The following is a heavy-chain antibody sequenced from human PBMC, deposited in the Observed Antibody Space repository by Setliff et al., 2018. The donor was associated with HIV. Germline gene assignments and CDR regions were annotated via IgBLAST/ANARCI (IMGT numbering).Heavy chain of an antibody. Sequence: SETLSLTCTVSGGSISSGIYYWSWIRQPAGKGLEWIGRIYTSGSTNYNPSLKSRVTISVDTSKNQFSLKLSSVTAADTAVYYCARGGSGSPFDYWGQGTLVTVSS. V-gene: IGHV4-61*02. D-gene: IGHD1-26*01. J-gene: IGHJ4*02. CDR2: IYTSGST. CDR1: GGSISSGIYY. CDR3: ARGGSGSPFDY.